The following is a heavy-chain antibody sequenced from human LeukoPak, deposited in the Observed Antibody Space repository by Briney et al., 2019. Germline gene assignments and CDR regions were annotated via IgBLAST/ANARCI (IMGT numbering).Heavy chain of an antibody. CDR3: ARDWGEYCSSTSCSNINY. D-gene: IGHD2-2*01. CDR2: ISSSSTI. Sequence: GGSLRLSCAASGFTFSSYSMNWVRQAPGKGLEWVSYISSSSTIYYADSVKGRFTISRDNAKNSLYLQMNSLRDEDTAVYYCARDWGEYCSSTSCSNINYWGQGTLVTVSS. V-gene: IGHV3-48*02. CDR1: GFTFSSYS. J-gene: IGHJ4*02.